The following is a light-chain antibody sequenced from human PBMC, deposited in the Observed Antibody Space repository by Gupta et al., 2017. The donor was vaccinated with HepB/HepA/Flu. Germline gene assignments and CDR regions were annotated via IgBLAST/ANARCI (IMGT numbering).Light chain of an antibody. J-gene: IGKJ3*01. V-gene: IGKV1-39*01. Sequence: IQSPSSLSASVGDRVTITCRASESISLFLNWYQQKAGKAPKLLIYAASTLESGVPSRFSGSGSGTDFTLTISSLQPEDFATYYCQQRDNSLFTFGHGTKVDVK. CDR1: ESISLF. CDR3: QQRDNSLFT. CDR2: AAS.